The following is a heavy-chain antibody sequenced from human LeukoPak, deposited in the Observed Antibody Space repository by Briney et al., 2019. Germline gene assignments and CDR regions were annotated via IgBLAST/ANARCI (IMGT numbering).Heavy chain of an antibody. CDR3: AKAPQRNYFDY. J-gene: IGHJ4*02. D-gene: IGHD6-25*01. CDR2: IRYDGSKK. Sequence: GGSLRLSCAASGFTFSSYGMHWVRQAPGKGLEWVALIRYDGSKKYYADSVKGRLTISRDNSKNTLYLQMNSLRGEDTAIYYCAKAPQRNYFDYWGQGTLVTVSS. CDR1: GFTFSSYG. V-gene: IGHV3-30*02.